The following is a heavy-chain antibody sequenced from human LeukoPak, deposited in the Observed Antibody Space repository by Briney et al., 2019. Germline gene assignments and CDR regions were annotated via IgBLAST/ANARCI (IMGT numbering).Heavy chain of an antibody. CDR1: GFTFRSYS. V-gene: IGHV3-48*04. CDR3: ARELLVDY. D-gene: IGHD1-26*01. J-gene: IGHJ4*02. Sequence: GGSLRLSCAASGFTFRSYSLNWVRQAPGKGLEWISYISTSGTTIYYADSVKGRFTISRDNAKNSLYLQMNSLRAEDTAVYYCARELLVDYWGQGTLVTVSS. CDR2: ISTSGTTI.